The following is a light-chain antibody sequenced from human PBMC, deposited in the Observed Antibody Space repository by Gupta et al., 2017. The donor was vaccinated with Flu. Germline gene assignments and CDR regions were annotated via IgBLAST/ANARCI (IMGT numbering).Light chain of an antibody. Sequence: SVLPQPPSASVTPGQRGTISCSGSSSNIGSNTVNWYQQLPGTAPKLLIYSNNQRPSGVPDRFSGSKSGTSASLAISGLQSEDESDYYCAAWDDSLNGPVFGGGTKLTVL. CDR2: SNN. CDR3: AAWDDSLNGPV. V-gene: IGLV1-44*01. J-gene: IGLJ3*02. CDR1: SSNIGSNT.